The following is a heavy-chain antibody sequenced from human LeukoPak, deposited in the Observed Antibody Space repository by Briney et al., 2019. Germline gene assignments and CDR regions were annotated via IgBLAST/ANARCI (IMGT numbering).Heavy chain of an antibody. D-gene: IGHD3-22*01. Sequence: PGGSLRLSCAVSGFTFSSYAMSWVRQAPGKGLEWVSAISGSGGSTYYADSVKGRFTISRDNSKNTLYLQMNSLRAEDTAVYYCAKVRLVVVITHYFDYWGQGTLVTVSS. CDR2: ISGSGGST. CDR1: GFTFSSYA. J-gene: IGHJ4*02. CDR3: AKVRLVVVITHYFDY. V-gene: IGHV3-23*01.